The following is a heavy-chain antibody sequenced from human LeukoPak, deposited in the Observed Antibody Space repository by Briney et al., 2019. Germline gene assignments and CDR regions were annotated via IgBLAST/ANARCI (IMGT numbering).Heavy chain of an antibody. CDR2: IKQDGSEK. V-gene: IGHV3-7*01. CDR3: ARVRVGSSGKFWNY. CDR1: GFTFSSYW. J-gene: IGHJ4*02. Sequence: GGSLRLSCAASGFTFSSYWMSWVRQALGKGLEWVANIKQDGSEKYYVDSVKGRFTISRDNAKNSLYLQMNSLRAEDTAVYYCARVRVGSSGKFWNYWGQGTLVTVSS. D-gene: IGHD6-19*01.